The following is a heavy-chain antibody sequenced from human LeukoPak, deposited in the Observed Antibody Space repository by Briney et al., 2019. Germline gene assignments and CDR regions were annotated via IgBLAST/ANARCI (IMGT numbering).Heavy chain of an antibody. V-gene: IGHV3-30*02. Sequence: GGSLRLSCAASGFTFSSYGMHWVRQAPGKGLEWVAFIRYDGSNKYYADSVKGRFTISRDNPKNTLYLQMNSLRAEDTAVYYCARDWRDGYNLVFDYWGQGTLVTASS. J-gene: IGHJ4*02. CDR2: IRYDGSNK. CDR3: ARDWRDGYNLVFDY. D-gene: IGHD5-24*01. CDR1: GFTFSSYG.